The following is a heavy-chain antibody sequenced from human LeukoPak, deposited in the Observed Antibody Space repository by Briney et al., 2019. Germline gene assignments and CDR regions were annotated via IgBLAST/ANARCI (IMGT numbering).Heavy chain of an antibody. CDR3: ARETPFDY. J-gene: IGHJ4*02. D-gene: IGHD4-23*01. CDR2: ISSSGSLT. V-gene: IGHV3-48*03. Sequence: GLEWISYISSSGSLTYYADSVAGRFTISRDNAQNSLYLQMNSLRAEDSGIYYCARETPFDYWGLGTLVTVSS.